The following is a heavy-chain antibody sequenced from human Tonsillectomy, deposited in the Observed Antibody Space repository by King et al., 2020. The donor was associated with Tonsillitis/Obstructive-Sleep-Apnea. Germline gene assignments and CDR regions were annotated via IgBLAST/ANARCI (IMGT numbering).Heavy chain of an antibody. CDR1: GFSLSTSGVG. D-gene: IGHD1-26*01. CDR3: AHRARRGGSYITYFDY. CDR2: IYWDDDK. J-gene: IGHJ4*02. Sequence: QITLQESGPTLVKPPQTLTLTCTFSGFSLSTSGVGVGWIRQPPGKALEWLALIYWDDDKRYSPSLKRRLTITKDTSKNQVVLTKTNMDPVDTATYYCAHRARRGGSYITYFDYWGQGTLVTVSS. V-gene: IGHV2-5*02.